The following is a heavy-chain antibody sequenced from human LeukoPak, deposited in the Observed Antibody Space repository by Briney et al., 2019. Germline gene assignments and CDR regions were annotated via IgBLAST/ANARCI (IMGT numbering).Heavy chain of an antibody. CDR2: ISSSGSTI. J-gene: IGHJ4*02. CDR3: ARDFLKSRDIVVVPAAILGY. D-gene: IGHD2-2*02. Sequence: PGGSLRLSSAASGFSFSDYYMSWIRHAPGPGLEWVSYISSSGSTIYYADSVKGRFTISRDNAKNSLYLQMNSLRAEDTAVYYCARDFLKSRDIVVVPAAILGYWGQGTLVTVSS. CDR1: GFSFSDYY. V-gene: IGHV3-11*01.